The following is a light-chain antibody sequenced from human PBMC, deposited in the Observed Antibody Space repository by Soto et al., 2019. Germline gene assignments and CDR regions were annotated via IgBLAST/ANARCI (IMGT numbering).Light chain of an antibody. CDR3: SSYTSMNTVI. Sequence: QSVLTQPASVPGSPGQSIFISCTGSSTDVGGYNYVSWYQHHPDRAPKLIIYEVSFRPLGVSNRFSGSKSGSTASLTISGLQAEDAAEYYCSSYTSMNTVIFGGGTKLTVL. J-gene: IGLJ2*01. CDR2: EVS. CDR1: STDVGGYNY. V-gene: IGLV2-14*01.